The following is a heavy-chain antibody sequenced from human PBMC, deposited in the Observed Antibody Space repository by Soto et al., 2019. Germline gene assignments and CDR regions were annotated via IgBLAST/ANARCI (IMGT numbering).Heavy chain of an antibody. CDR3: ARHESFIYSYYGMDV. CDR1: GYSFTTYW. V-gene: IGHV5-51*01. Sequence: PGESLKISCNASGYSFTTYWISWVRQMPGKGLEWMGIIHPGDSEIRYSPSFQGQVTISADRSISTAYLQWSSLKASDTAMYYCARHESFIYSYYGMDVWGQGTTVTVSS. J-gene: IGHJ6*02. CDR2: IHPGDSEI.